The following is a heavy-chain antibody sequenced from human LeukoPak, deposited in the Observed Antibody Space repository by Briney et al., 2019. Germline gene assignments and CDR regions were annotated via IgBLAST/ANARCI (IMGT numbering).Heavy chain of an antibody. D-gene: IGHD6-13*01. CDR2: ISSCSSYI. CDR3: ARLPRIAAAGFYMDV. CDR1: VFTFSSYS. V-gene: IGHV3-21*01. Sequence: GGPQSLFCAVSVFTFSSYSMICVRQAPGEGVEWVSYISSCSSYIYYADSVKGRFTNPRDNAKNSLYLQMNSLRAEDTAVYYCARLPRIAAAGFYMDVWGKGTTVTVSS. J-gene: IGHJ6*03.